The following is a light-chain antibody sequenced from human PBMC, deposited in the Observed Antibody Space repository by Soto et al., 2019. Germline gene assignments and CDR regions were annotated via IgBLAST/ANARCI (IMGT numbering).Light chain of an antibody. CDR1: QSISSN. CDR2: GAS. V-gene: IGKV3-15*01. CDR3: QQSYTPPWT. J-gene: IGKJ1*01. Sequence: EIVMTQSPATLSVSPGERATLSCRARQSISSNLVWYQQKAGQAPRLLIYGASTRATGIPARFSGSGSGTDFTLTVSSLQPEDFATYYCQQSYTPPWTFGQGTLVDIK.